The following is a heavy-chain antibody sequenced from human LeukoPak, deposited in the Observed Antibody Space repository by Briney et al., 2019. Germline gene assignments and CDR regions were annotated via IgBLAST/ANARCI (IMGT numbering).Heavy chain of an antibody. CDR3: ALLSGGTFDY. D-gene: IGHD3-16*01. J-gene: IGHJ4*02. Sequence: GGSLTLSCAASGFVVTANYLAWARQAPGKGLEWVSTISNGGDPFYGDSVKGRSTNSRDESTNTFSLQLDSLRVEDMGVYYCALLSGGTFDYWGQGTQVTVAS. CDR1: GFVVTANY. V-gene: IGHV3-53*01. CDR2: ISNGGDP.